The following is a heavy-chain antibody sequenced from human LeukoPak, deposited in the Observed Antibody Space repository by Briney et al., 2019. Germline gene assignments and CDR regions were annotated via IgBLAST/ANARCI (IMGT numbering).Heavy chain of an antibody. CDR3: AVQYYYDSSGYYSDDAFDI. J-gene: IGHJ3*02. V-gene: IGHV6-1*01. CDR2: TYYRSKWYN. Sequence: SQTLSLTCAISGDSVSSNSAAWNWIRQSPSRGLEWLGRTYYRSKWYNDYAVSVKSRITINPDTSKNQFSLQLNSVTPEDTAVYCCAVQYYYDSSGYYSDDAFDIWGQGTMVTVSS. CDR1: GDSVSSNSAA. D-gene: IGHD3-22*01.